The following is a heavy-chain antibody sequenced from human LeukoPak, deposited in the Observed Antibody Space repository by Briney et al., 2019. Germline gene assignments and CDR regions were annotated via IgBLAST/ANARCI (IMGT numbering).Heavy chain of an antibody. D-gene: IGHD3-3*01. CDR2: ISGSGGST. Sequence: AVTLRLSGAAYGFTFSSYAMSRDRQAPGKGLEWVSAISGSGGSTYYADSVKGRFTISRDNSKNTLYLQINSLRAEDTAVYYCAKDGIYYSILSGYYFDYWGQGTRVTVSS. CDR1: GFTFSSYA. CDR3: AKDGIYYSILSGYYFDY. V-gene: IGHV3-23*01. J-gene: IGHJ4*02.